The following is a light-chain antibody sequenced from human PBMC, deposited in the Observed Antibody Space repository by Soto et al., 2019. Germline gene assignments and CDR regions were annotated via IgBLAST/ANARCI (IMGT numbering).Light chain of an antibody. Sequence: IQMTQSPSSLPASVGDRVTVTCRASQTIKKYLNWYQCKPGKAPKVVIYAASNLQRGVPSRFSGSGSGTDFPLTIGRLETDDFATYYCQQSFSAPFTFGEGTRLE. J-gene: IGKJ2*01. V-gene: IGKV1-39*01. CDR1: QTIKKY. CDR2: AAS. CDR3: QQSFSAPFT.